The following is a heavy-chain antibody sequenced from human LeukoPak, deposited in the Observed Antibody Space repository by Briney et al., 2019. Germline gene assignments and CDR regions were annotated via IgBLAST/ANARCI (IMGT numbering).Heavy chain of an antibody. Sequence: GESLKISRKGSEYSFTSYWIGWVRQMPGKGLEWMGIIYPGDSDTRYSPSFQGQVTISADKSISTAYLQWSSLKASDTAMYYCARGSGGGGDREYYFDYWGQGTLVTVSS. CDR1: EYSFTSYW. V-gene: IGHV5-51*01. CDR2: IYPGDSDT. CDR3: ARGSGGGGDREYYFDY. D-gene: IGHD3-16*01. J-gene: IGHJ4*02.